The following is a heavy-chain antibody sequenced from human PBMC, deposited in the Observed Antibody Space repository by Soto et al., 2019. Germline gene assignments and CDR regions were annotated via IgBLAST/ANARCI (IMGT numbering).Heavy chain of an antibody. Sequence: GGSLRLSCAASGFSFSSYAMHWVRQAPGKGLEWVAVISYDGSNKYSADSVKGRFTISRDNSKNTLYLQMNSLRAEDTAVYYCARDPGAVAGYFDYWGQGTLVTVSS. D-gene: IGHD6-19*01. J-gene: IGHJ4*02. CDR2: ISYDGSNK. CDR3: ARDPGAVAGYFDY. CDR1: GFSFSSYA. V-gene: IGHV3-30-3*01.